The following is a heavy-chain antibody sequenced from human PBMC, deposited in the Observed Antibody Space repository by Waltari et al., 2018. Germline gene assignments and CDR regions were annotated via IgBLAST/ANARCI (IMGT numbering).Heavy chain of an antibody. CDR1: GGSISTDGYY. V-gene: IGHV4-39*01. D-gene: IGHD1-26*01. J-gene: IGHJ4*02. CDR3: ARLVEGATTDY. Sequence: QLQMQESGPGLVKPSETLSLTCTVSGGSISTDGYYWGWIRQPPGKGQEWIGSIYFRGRTHYNPSLKSRVSISVDTSKNQFSLKLSSVTAADTAIYYCARLVEGATTDYWGQGTLVTVSS. CDR2: IYFRGRT.